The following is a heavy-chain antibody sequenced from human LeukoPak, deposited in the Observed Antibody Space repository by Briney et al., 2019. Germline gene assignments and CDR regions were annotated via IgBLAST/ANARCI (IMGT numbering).Heavy chain of an antibody. CDR1: GFTFSSYA. CDR3: ARVGSGWLYYFDY. D-gene: IGHD6-19*01. V-gene: IGHV3-64*01. Sequence: GGSLRLSCAASGFTFSSYAMHRVRQAPGKGLEYVSAISSNGGSTYYANSVKGRFTISRDNSKNTLYLQMGSLRAEDMAVYYCARVGSGWLYYFDYWGQGTLVTVSS. J-gene: IGHJ4*02. CDR2: ISSNGGST.